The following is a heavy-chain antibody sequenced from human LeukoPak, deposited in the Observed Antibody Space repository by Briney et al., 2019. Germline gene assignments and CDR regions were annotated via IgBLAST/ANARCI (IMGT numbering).Heavy chain of an antibody. CDR3: ARALVSHYYDSSGYYFDY. V-gene: IGHV5-51*01. J-gene: IGHJ4*02. CDR1: GYSFTSYW. CDR2: IYPGDSDT. Sequence: GASLQISCKGSGYSFTSYWIGWVRQMPGKGLEWMGIIYPGDSDTRYSPSFQGQVTISADKSISTAYLQWSSLKASDTAMYYCARALVSHYYDSSGYYFDYWGQGTLVTVSS. D-gene: IGHD3-22*01.